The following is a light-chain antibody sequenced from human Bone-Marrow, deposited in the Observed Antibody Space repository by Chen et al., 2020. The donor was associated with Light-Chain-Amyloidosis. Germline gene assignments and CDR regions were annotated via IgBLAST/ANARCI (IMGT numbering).Light chain of an antibody. Sequence: SYELTQPPSVSVSPGQTARITCSGDDLPTKYAYWYQQKPGQAPVLVIHRDTERPSGISERFSGSRSGTTATLTISGGQAEDEADYHGQSADSSGTYEVIVGGGTKLTVL. V-gene: IGLV3-25*03. CDR1: DLPTKY. CDR2: RDT. J-gene: IGLJ2*01. CDR3: QSADSSGTYEVI.